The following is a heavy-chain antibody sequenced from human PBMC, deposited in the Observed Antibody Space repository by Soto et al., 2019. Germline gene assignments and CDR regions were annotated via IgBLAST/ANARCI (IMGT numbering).Heavy chain of an antibody. CDR2: IYHSGST. D-gene: IGHD6-19*01. V-gene: IGHV4-30-2*01. CDR1: GGSISSGGYS. Sequence: QLQLQESGSGLVKPSQTLSLTCAVSGGSISSGGYSWSWIRQPPGKGLEWIGYIYHSGSTYYNPSLKSRVTISVDRSKNQFSLKLSSVTAADTAGYYCASLRSGWGIDYWGQGTLVTVSS. CDR3: ASLRSGWGIDY. J-gene: IGHJ4*02.